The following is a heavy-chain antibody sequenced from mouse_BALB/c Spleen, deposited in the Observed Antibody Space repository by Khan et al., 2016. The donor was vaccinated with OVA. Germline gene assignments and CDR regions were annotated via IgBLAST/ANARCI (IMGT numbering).Heavy chain of an antibody. CDR2: IWTGGST. J-gene: IGHJ4*01. V-gene: IGHV2-9*02. D-gene: IGHD2-13*01. CDR3: VRETAYYVDYEAMDY. Sequence: QVQLKESGPGLVAPSQSLSITCTVSGFSLVTYGVHWVRQSPGRGLEWLGVIWTGGSTNYNSALMSRLSMSKDNSKSQVFLKMNSLQTDDTAMYYCVRETAYYVDYEAMDYWGQGTSVTVSS. CDR1: GFSLVTYG.